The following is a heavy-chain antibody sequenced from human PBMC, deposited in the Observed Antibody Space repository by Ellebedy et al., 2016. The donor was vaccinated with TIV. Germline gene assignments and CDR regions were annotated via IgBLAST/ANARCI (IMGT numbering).Heavy chain of an antibody. D-gene: IGHD6-19*01. V-gene: IGHV1-18*01. CDR3: ARALYSSGRRWFDP. CDR2: ISTYNGDT. J-gene: IGHJ5*02. CDR1: GYTFTSYG. Sequence: AASVKVSCKASGYTFTSYGLSWARQAPGQGLEWMGWISTYNGDTKYAQNLQGRVSMTADTSTSTAYMELRSLRSDDTAVYYCARALYSSGRRWFDPWGQGTLVTVSS.